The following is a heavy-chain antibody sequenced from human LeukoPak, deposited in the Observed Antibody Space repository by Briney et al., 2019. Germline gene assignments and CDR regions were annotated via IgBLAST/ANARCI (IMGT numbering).Heavy chain of an antibody. CDR2: ISAYNGNT. CDR3: ARARAGRFLEWSKTDY. Sequence: GASVKVSCKASGYTFTSYGISWVRRAPGQGLEWMGWISAYNGNTNYAQKLQGRVTMTTDTSTSTAYMELRSLRSDDTAVYYCARARAGRFLEWSKTDYWGQGTLVTVSS. D-gene: IGHD3-3*01. CDR1: GYTFTSYG. V-gene: IGHV1-18*01. J-gene: IGHJ4*02.